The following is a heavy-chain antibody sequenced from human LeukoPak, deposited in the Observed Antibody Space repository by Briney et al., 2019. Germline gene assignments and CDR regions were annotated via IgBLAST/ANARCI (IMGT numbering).Heavy chain of an antibody. CDR1: VFTVSSNY. CDR3: ARDRYDYGEYRGRFYYGMDV. V-gene: IGHV3-53*01. CDR2: IYSGGST. J-gene: IGHJ6*02. Sequence: PGGSLRLSCAASVFTVSSNYMSWVRQAPGKGLEWVSVIYSGGSTYYADSVKGRFTISRDNSKNTLYLQMNSLRAEDTAVYYCARDRYDYGEYRGRFYYGMDVWGQGTTVTVSS. D-gene: IGHD4-17*01.